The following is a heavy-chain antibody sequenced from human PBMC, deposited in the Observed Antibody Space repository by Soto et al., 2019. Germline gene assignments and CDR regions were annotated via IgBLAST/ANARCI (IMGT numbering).Heavy chain of an antibody. V-gene: IGHV1-69*13. CDR2: IIPIFGTA. CDR3: AREDCSGGSCYGAFDI. D-gene: IGHD2-15*01. Sequence: SVKVSCKASGGTFSSYAISCVLQSPVQGLEWMGGIIPIFGTANYAQKFQGRVTITADESTSTAYMGLSSLRSEDTAVYYCAREDCSGGSCYGAFDIWGQGTMVTVSS. CDR1: GGTFSSYA. J-gene: IGHJ3*02.